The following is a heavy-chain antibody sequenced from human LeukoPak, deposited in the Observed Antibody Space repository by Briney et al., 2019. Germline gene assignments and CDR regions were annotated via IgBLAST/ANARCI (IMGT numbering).Heavy chain of an antibody. D-gene: IGHD5-18*01. CDR2: ISSDGSTT. Sequence: PGGSLRLSCAASGFTFSSYWMHWVRQAPGKGLVWVSHISSDGSTTNYADSVKGRFTISRDNSKNTLYLQMNSLRAEDTAVYYCAKDGWVQLWSIYYWGQGTLVTVSS. CDR1: GFTFSSYW. V-gene: IGHV3-74*01. CDR3: AKDGWVQLWSIYY. J-gene: IGHJ4*02.